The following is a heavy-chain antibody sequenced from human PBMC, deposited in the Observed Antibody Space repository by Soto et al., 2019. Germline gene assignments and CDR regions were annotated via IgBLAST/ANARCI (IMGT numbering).Heavy chain of an antibody. CDR1: GFTFSDYY. CDR3: AVDPRLYYDFCSGPNWFDP. V-gene: IGHV3-11*01. Sequence: QVQLVESGGGLVKPGGSLRLSCAASGFTFSDYYMSWIRQAPGKGLEWVSYISSSGSTIYYADSVNGRFTISRDNAKNSLYLQMNSLRAEDTAVYYCAVDPRLYYDFCSGPNWFDPWGQGTLVTVSS. J-gene: IGHJ5*02. D-gene: IGHD3-3*01. CDR2: ISSSGSTI.